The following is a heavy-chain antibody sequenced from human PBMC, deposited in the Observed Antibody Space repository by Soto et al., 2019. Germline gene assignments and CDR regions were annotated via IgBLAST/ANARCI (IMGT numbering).Heavy chain of an antibody. D-gene: IGHD3-9*01. V-gene: IGHV3-21*01. CDR2: ISSSNSYI. CDR1: GFTFSSYS. CDR3: AIDAYYDILTGYYNGGFDY. Sequence: GGSLRLSCAASGFTFSSYSMNWVRQAPGKGLEWDSSISSSNSYIYYADSVKGRFTISRDNAKNSLYLQMNSLRAEDTAVYYCAIDAYYDILTGYYNGGFDYWGQGTLVTVSS. J-gene: IGHJ4*02.